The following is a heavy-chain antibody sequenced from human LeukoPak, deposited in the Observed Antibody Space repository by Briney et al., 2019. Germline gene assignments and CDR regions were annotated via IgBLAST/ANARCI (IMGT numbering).Heavy chain of an antibody. J-gene: IGHJ4*02. Sequence: GESLKLSCKCSGYSFSSYWIGWVRQMPGKGLEWMGMIYPGVSDTRYRPSFQGQFIISADNSISTAYLQWSSLKARDTAMSDSARRAYCGGDCYLDYWGQGTLVTVSS. D-gene: IGHD2-21*02. CDR3: ARRAYCGGDCYLDY. CDR1: GYSFSSYW. CDR2: IYPGVSDT. V-gene: IGHV5-51*01.